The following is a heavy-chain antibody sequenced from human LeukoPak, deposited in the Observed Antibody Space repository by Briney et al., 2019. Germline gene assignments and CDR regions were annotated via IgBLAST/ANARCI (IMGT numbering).Heavy chain of an antibody. CDR2: IYTTGST. CDR3: ARLGAVAGT. J-gene: IGHJ5*02. Sequence: RSSETLSLTCSVSGDSISGYYWTWIRQTAGKGLEWIGRIYTTGSTNYNPSLKSRVTMSVDTSKNQFSLKLSSVTAADTAGYYCARLGAVAGTWGQGTLVTVSS. CDR1: GDSISGYY. D-gene: IGHD6-19*01. V-gene: IGHV4-4*07.